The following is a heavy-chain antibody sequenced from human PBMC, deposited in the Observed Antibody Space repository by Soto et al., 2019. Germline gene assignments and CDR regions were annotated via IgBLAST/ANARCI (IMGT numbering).Heavy chain of an antibody. CDR3: ARDQFYGSASSNKRYSYFYGMDV. CDR1: GFTVSRNY. CDR2: IYSDGTT. D-gene: IGHD3-10*01. J-gene: IGHJ6*02. Sequence: GSLRLSCAASGFTVSRNYMSWVRQAPGKGLEWVSYIYSDGTTYYADSVKGRFTISRDNSNNTLYLHMNSLRVEDTAAYYCARDQFYGSASSNKRYSYFYGMDVWGQGTTVTVS. V-gene: IGHV3-53*01.